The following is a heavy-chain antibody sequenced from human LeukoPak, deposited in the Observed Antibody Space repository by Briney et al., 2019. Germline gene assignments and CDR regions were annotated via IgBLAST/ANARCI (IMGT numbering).Heavy chain of an antibody. CDR1: GFTFSNAW. CDR3: AKLPSAAGTPSDY. J-gene: IGHJ4*02. Sequence: GGSLRLSCAASGFTFSNAWMSWVRQAPGKGLEWVAVISYDGSNKYYADSVKGRFTISRDNSKNTLYLQMNSLRAEDTAVYYCAKLPSAAGTPSDYWGQGTLVTVSS. V-gene: IGHV3-30*18. CDR2: ISYDGSNK. D-gene: IGHD2-15*01.